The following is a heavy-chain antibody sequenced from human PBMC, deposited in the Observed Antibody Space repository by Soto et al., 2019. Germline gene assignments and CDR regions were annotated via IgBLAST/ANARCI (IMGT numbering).Heavy chain of an antibody. J-gene: IGHJ4*02. CDR2: ISYDGSNK. D-gene: IGHD6-25*01. CDR3: AKNPPGIAAGLRDY. CDR1: GFTFSSYG. Sequence: GGSLRLSCAASGFTFSSYGMHWVRQAPGKGLEWVAVISYDGSNKYYADSVKGRFTISRDNSKNTLYLQMNSLRAEDTAVYYCAKNPPGIAAGLRDYWGQGTLVTVS. V-gene: IGHV3-30*18.